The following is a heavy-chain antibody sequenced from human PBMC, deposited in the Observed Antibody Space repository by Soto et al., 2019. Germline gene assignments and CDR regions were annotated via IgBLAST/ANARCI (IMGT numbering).Heavy chain of an antibody. CDR2: ISYDGSNK. CDR3: AKDRWYGSGSYLLDY. D-gene: IGHD3-10*01. Sequence: QVQLVESGGGVVQPGRSLRLSCAASGFTFSSYGMHWVRQAPGKGLEWVAVISYDGSNKYYADSVKGRFTISRDNSKNTLYLQMNSLRAEDTAVYYCAKDRWYGSGSYLLDYWGQGTLVTVSS. CDR1: GFTFSSYG. J-gene: IGHJ4*02. V-gene: IGHV3-30*18.